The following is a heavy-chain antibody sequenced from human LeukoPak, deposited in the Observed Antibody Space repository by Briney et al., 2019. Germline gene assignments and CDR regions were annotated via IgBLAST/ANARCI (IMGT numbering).Heavy chain of an antibody. J-gene: IGHJ5*02. CDR2: IYSGGST. CDR3: ARDSRKWELSWWFDP. D-gene: IGHD1-26*01. CDR1: GFTVSSNY. V-gene: IGHV3-53*01. Sequence: GGSLRLSCAASGFTVSSNYMSWVRQAPGKGLEWVSVIYSGGSTYYADSVKGRFTISRDNSKNTLYHQMNSLRVEDTAVYYCARDSRKWELSWWFDPWGQGTLVTVSS.